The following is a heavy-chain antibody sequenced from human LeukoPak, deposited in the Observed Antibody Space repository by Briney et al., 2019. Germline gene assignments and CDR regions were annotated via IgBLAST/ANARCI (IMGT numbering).Heavy chain of an antibody. Sequence: GRSLRLSCAASGFTFSSDGTHWVRQAPGKGLEWVAVIWYDGSNKYYVDSVQGRFTISRDNSKNTLYLQMSSLRAEDTAVYYCARADHYDSSGYYFPDAFDIWGQGTMVTVSS. D-gene: IGHD3-22*01. CDR3: ARADHYDSSGYYFPDAFDI. V-gene: IGHV3-33*01. J-gene: IGHJ3*02. CDR2: IWYDGSNK. CDR1: GFTFSSDG.